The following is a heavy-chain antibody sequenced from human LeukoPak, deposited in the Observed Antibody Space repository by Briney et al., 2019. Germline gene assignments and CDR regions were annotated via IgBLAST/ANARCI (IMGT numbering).Heavy chain of an antibody. Sequence: PGGSLRLSCAASGYTFTSYAMHWVRQAPGQRLEWMGWINAGNGNTKYSQKFQGRVTITRDTSASTAYMELSSLRSEDTAVYYCARESLIQLWPNFDYWGQGTLVTVFS. V-gene: IGHV1-3*01. D-gene: IGHD5-18*01. CDR1: GYTFTSYA. CDR3: ARESLIQLWPNFDY. J-gene: IGHJ4*02. CDR2: INAGNGNT.